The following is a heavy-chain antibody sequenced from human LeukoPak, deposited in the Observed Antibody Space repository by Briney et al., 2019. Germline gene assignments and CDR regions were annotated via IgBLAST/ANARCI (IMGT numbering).Heavy chain of an antibody. CDR1: GYSFTYW. D-gene: IGHD4-17*01. CDR2: IYSGDSHT. CDR3: ASARHGDYVWDY. J-gene: IGHJ4*02. Sequence: GESLKISCKGSGYSFTYWIGWVRQMPGKGLEWMGIIYSGDSHTKYSPSFQGRVTISADNSISTAYLQWSSLEASDTAMYYCASARHGDYVWDYWGQGTLVTVPS. V-gene: IGHV5-51*01.